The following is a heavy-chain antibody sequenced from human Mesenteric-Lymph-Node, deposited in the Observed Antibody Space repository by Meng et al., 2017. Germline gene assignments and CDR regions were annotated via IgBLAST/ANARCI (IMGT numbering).Heavy chain of an antibody. Sequence: ASVKVSCKASGYTFTSYPISWVRQAPGQGLECMGWISAYNGNTNYGQKFQGRVTMTTDTSTSTAYMELRSLKSDDTAVYYCARVEDSTGCDYWGQGTLVTVSS. CDR2: ISAYNGNT. CDR1: GYTFTSYP. CDR3: ARVEDSTGCDY. V-gene: IGHV1-18*01. D-gene: IGHD6-19*01. J-gene: IGHJ4*02.